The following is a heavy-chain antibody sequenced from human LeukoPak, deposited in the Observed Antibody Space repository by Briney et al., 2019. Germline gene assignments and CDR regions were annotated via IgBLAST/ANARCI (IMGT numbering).Heavy chain of an antibody. CDR3: ARDLSEYSSGFDP. CDR1: GFTFSNYA. V-gene: IGHV3-23*01. Sequence: GGSLRLSCAASGFTFSNYAMSWVRQAPGKGLEWVSTISGSGGSTYYADSVKGRFTISRDNAKNSLYLQMNSLRAEDTAVYYCARDLSEYSSGFDPWGQGTLVTVSS. J-gene: IGHJ5*02. D-gene: IGHD6-6*01. CDR2: ISGSGGST.